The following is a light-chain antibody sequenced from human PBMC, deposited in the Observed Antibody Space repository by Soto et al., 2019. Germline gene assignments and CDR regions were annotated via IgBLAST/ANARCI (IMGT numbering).Light chain of an antibody. J-gene: IGKJ1*01. V-gene: IGKV3-15*01. CDR1: QSVSSY. Sequence: EIVLTQSPATLSLSPGERATLSCMASQSVSSYLAWYQQKPGQAPRLLTYGASTRATGIPARFSGSGSGTEFTLTISSLQSEDFAVYYCQQYNNWPPWTFGQGTKVDIK. CDR3: QQYNNWPPWT. CDR2: GAS.